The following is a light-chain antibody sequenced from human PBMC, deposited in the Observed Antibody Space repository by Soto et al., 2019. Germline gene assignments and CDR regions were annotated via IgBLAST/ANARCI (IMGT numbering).Light chain of an antibody. CDR3: QHYGFVWYP. V-gene: IGKV3-20*01. Sequence: IVLTQSPGTLSLPPGERATLSCRARQSVDSNYLAWYQQRPGQAPRLLIHGASSRATGIPDRFSGSGSGTDLPLTISRLEPEDFAVYYCQHYGFVWYPFGQGTNLEIK. CDR2: GAS. CDR1: QSVDSNY. J-gene: IGKJ2*01.